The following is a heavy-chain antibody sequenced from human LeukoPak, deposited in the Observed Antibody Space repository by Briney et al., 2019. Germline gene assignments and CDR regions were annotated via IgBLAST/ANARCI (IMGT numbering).Heavy chain of an antibody. CDR2: ITSDSDTI. CDR3: ATSYGSGSYYNPYYFDC. D-gene: IGHD3-10*01. Sequence: GGSLRLSCAASGFTFTTYSMNWVRQAPGRGLEWVSYITSDSDTIYYADSVKGRFTVSRDNSKNTLYLQMNSLRAEDTAVYYCATSYGSGSYYNPYYFDCWGQGTLVTVSS. J-gene: IGHJ4*02. CDR1: GFTFTTYS. V-gene: IGHV3-48*01.